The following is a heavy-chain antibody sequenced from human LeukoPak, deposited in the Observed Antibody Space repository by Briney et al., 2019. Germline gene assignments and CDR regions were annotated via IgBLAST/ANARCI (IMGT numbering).Heavy chain of an antibody. V-gene: IGHV4-39*01. CDR2: IYYSGST. D-gene: IGHD5-18*01. CDR1: GGSISSSSYY. Sequence: SETLSLTCTVSGGSISSSSYYWGWIRQPPGTGLEWIGSIYYSGSTYYNPSLKSRVTISVDTSKNQFSLKLSSVTAADTAVYYCARNEGYSHDYWGQGTLVTVSS. J-gene: IGHJ4*02. CDR3: ARNEGYSHDY.